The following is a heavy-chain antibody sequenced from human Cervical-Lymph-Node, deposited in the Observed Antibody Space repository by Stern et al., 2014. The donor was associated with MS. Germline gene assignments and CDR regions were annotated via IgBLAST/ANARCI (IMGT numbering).Heavy chain of an antibody. V-gene: IGHV6-1*01. D-gene: IGHD3-22*01. J-gene: IGHJ4*02. Sequence: QVQLQQSGPGLVKPSQTLSLTCAISGDSVSSNSAAWNWIRQSPSRGLEXLGRTYYRSKWYNDYAVSVKSRITINPDTSKNQFSLQLNSVTPEDTAVYYCARTRYYYDSSGYYYSYFDYWGQGTLVTVSS. CDR2: TYYRSKWYN. CDR1: GDSVSSNSAA. CDR3: ARTRYYYDSSGYYYSYFDY.